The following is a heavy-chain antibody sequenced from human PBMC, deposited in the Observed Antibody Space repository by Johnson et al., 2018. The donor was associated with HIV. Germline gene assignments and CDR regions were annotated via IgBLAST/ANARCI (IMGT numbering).Heavy chain of an antibody. J-gene: IGHJ3*01. CDR3: ASLSDDAFVF. CDR2: IWYDGSNK. V-gene: IGHV3-33*01. Sequence: QVQLVESGGGVVQPGRSLRLSCAASGFTFSNYGMLWVRQTPGKGLEWVAVIWYDGSNKYYADSVKGRFTISRDNSENTLYLQMNSLKAEDTAVYYCASLSDDAFVFWGQGTMVIVSS. CDR1: GFTFSNYG.